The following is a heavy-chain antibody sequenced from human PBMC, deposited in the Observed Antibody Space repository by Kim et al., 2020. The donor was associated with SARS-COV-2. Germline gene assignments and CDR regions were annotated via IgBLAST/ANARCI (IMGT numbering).Heavy chain of an antibody. Sequence: AQKLQGRVTMTTDSSTSTAYMELRSLRSDDTAVYYCARMGPFGGTNWFDPWGQGTLVTVSS. D-gene: IGHD3-10*01. CDR3: ARMGPFGGTNWFDP. V-gene: IGHV1-18*01. J-gene: IGHJ5*02.